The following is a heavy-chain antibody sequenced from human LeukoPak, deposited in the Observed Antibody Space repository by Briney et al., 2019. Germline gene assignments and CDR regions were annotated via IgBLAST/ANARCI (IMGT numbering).Heavy chain of an antibody. CDR3: AKDIGHPQTTMTTVTTEDY. Sequence: GGSLRLSCAASGFTFSSYGMHWVRQAPGKGLEWVAVISYDGSNKYYADSVKGRFTISRDNSKNTLYLQTNSLRAEDTAVYYCAKDIGHPQTTMTTVTTEDYWGQGTLVTVSS. CDR2: ISYDGSNK. V-gene: IGHV3-30*18. D-gene: IGHD4-17*01. CDR1: GFTFSSYG. J-gene: IGHJ4*02.